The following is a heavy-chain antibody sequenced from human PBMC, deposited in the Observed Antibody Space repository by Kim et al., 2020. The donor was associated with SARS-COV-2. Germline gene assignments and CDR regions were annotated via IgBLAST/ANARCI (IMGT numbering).Heavy chain of an antibody. CDR1: GFNFIVYT. CDR2: IDTTSTYI. V-gene: IGHV3-21*01. D-gene: IGHD1-26*01. Sequence: GGSLRLSCAASGFNFIVYTMNWVRQAPGKGLEWVSSIDTTSTYIYYADSVRGRFTISRDNAKKSLYLQMNTLTTDDTAVYYCGTDSGDGHSHYLDFWGRGTIFTVSS. J-gene: IGHJ4*02. CDR3: GTDSGDGHSHYLDF.